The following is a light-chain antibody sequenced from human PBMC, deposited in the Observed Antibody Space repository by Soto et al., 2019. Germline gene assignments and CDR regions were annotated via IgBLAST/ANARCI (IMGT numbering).Light chain of an antibody. CDR2: DVS. V-gene: IGLV2-11*01. CDR3: CSYAGSYTYV. J-gene: IGLJ1*01. CDR1: SSDVGGYNY. Sequence: QSVLTQPPSVSGAPGQRVTISCTGTSSDVGGYNYVSWYQQHPGKAPKLMIYDVSQRPSGVPDRFSGSKSGNTASLTISGLQAEDEADYSCCSYAGSYTYVFGTGTKLTVL.